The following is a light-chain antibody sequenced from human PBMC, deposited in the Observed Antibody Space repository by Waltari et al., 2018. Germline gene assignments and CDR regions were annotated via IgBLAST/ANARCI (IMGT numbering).Light chain of an antibody. J-gene: IGLJ2*01. CDR3: GTWDNSLNGGV. Sequence: QSVLTQPPSVSAAPGQKGTISCPGSGSNIGNKYVSWYQQFPGTVPKLLIYDDNKRPSGIPDRFSGSKSGTSATLGITGLQTGDEADYYCGTWDNSLNGGVFGGGTKLTVL. CDR2: DDN. CDR1: GSNIGNKY. V-gene: IGLV1-51*01.